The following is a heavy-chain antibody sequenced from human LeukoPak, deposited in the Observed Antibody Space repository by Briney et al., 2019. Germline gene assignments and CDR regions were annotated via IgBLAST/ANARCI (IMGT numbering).Heavy chain of an antibody. CDR3: AKVMAGYSSGWRYFDL. CDR2: IRVNSGDT. CDR1: GFIFRSYV. D-gene: IGHD6-19*01. V-gene: IGHV3-23*01. J-gene: IGHJ2*01. Sequence: GGSLRLSCAASGFIFRSYVMSWVRQAPGKGLEWVSSIRVNSGDTHYADSVKGRFTISRDNAKNSLYLQMNSLRAEDTALYYCAKVMAGYSSGWRYFDLWGRGTLVTVSS.